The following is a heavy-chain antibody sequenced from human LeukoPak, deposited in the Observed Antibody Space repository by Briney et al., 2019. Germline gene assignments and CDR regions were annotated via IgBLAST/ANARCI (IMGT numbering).Heavy chain of an antibody. V-gene: IGHV1-8*03. CDR3: ARDRSGYTRSADY. D-gene: IGHD5-12*01. CDR2: MNPKSGNT. J-gene: IGHJ4*02. CDR1: GYTFTRYD. Sequence: ASVKVSCTASGYTFTRYDINWVRQATGHGLEWMGWMNPKSGNTGHAQKFQGRVTITRDTSISTVYMELSSLRSEDTAVYYCARDRSGYTRSADYWGQGTLVTVSS.